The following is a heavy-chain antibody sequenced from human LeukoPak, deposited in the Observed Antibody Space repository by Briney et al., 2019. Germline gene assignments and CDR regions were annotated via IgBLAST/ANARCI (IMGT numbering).Heavy chain of an antibody. J-gene: IGHJ3*02. V-gene: IGHV3-21*01. CDR1: GFTFSSNA. CDR3: ARKRSPGAFDI. Sequence: GGSLRLSCVASGFTFSSNAMTWVRQAPGKGLDWVSSINSYSSDIYYADSVKGRSTISRDNAKNSLYLQMNSLRAEDTAVYYCARKRSPGAFDIWGQGTMVTVSS. CDR2: INSYSSDI.